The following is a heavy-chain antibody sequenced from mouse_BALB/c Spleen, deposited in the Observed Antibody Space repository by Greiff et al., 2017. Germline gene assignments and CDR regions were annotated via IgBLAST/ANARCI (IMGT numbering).Heavy chain of an antibody. CDR1: GFTFSSYA. CDR2: ISSGGSYT. Sequence: EVQVVESGGGLVKPGGSLKLSCAASGFTFSSYAMSWVRQSPEKRLEWVAEISSGGSYTYYPDTVTGRFTISRDNAKNTLYLEMSSLRSEDTAMYYCARVIYDGSMDYWGQGTSVTVSS. J-gene: IGHJ4*01. V-gene: IGHV5-9-4*01. D-gene: IGHD2-3*01. CDR3: ARVIYDGSMDY.